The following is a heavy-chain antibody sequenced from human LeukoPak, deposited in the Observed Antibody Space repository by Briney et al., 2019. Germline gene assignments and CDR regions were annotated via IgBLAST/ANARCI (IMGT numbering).Heavy chain of an antibody. D-gene: IGHD3-3*01. CDR1: GGSISSGDYY. CDR3: ARGPYDFWSGSPYGMDV. V-gene: IGHV4-30-4*01. Sequence: PSETLSLTCTVSGGSISSGDYYWSWIRQPPGKGLEWIGYINYSGSTYYNPSLKSRVTISVDTSKNQFSLKLSSVTAADTAVYYCARGPYDFWSGSPYGMDVWGQGTTVTVSS. CDR2: INYSGST. J-gene: IGHJ6*02.